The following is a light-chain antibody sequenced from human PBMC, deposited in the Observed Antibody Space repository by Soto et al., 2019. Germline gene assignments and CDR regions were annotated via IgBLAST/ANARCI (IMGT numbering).Light chain of an antibody. CDR1: QNINKW. CDR2: DAS. CDR3: QQYDTFPRT. Sequence: DIQMTQSPSTLSASVGDRVVITGRASQNINKWLSWYQQKPGKAPKFLIYDASTLETGVPSRFSGSGSGTEFTLTISSLQPDDFATFYCQQYDTFPRTFGQGTKVDIK. J-gene: IGKJ1*01. V-gene: IGKV1-5*01.